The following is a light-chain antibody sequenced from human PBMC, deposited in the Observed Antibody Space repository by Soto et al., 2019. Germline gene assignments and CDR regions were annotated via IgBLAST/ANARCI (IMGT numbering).Light chain of an antibody. V-gene: IGKV1-5*03. CDR3: QHYNSCPRA. CDR1: QSISSG. Sequence: DINIAESPCNLFGAAGERVTRSCRASQSISSGLAWYHQKPGQAPRLLIYRASTITSGIPSRFSGSGSGTEFTLTISSLQPEDFAVYYCQHYNSCPRAFGQGTKVDIK. CDR2: RAS. J-gene: IGKJ1*01.